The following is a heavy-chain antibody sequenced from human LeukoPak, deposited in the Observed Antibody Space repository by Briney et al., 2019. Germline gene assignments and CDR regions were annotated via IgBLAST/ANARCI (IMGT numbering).Heavy chain of an antibody. D-gene: IGHD3-3*01. CDR2: INAYNGNT. CDR3: ASYVGYDFWSGPDGYFDY. Sequence: ASVKVSCKASGYTFTDYGISWVRQAPGQGLEWMGWINAYNGNTEFAQKVQGRVTMTTDTSTSTAYMELSSLRSEDTAVYYCASYVGYDFWSGPDGYFDYWGQGTLVTVSS. V-gene: IGHV1-18*01. CDR1: GYTFTDYG. J-gene: IGHJ4*02.